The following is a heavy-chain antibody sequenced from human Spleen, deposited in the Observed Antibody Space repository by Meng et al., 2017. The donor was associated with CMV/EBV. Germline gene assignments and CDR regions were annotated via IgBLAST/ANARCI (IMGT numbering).Heavy chain of an antibody. D-gene: IGHD1-1*01. Sequence: CTASGYVFTSYDINWVRQATGQGLEWMGWMNPNNGDTGYAQKFQGRVSMTRNTSISTVYMELSSLRFEDTAMYYCARGPPGKSWNDYWGQGTLVTVSS. CDR1: GYVFTSYD. CDR2: MNPNNGDT. V-gene: IGHV1-8*01. J-gene: IGHJ4*02. CDR3: ARGPPGKSWNDY.